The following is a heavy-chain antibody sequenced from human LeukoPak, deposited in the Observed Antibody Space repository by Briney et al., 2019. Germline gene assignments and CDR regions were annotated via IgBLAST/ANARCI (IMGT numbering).Heavy chain of an antibody. Sequence: ASVKVSCKASGYTFTSYGISWVRQAPGQGLEWMGWISAYNGNTNYAQKLQGRVTMTTDTSTSTAYMELRSLRSDDTAVYYCARDVISSGGSFPIDHWGQGTLVTVSS. J-gene: IGHJ4*02. V-gene: IGHV1-18*04. D-gene: IGHD2-15*01. CDR1: GYTFTSYG. CDR3: ARDVISSGGSFPIDH. CDR2: ISAYNGNT.